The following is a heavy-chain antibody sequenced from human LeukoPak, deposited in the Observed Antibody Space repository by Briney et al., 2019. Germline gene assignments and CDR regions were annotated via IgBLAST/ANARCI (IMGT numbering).Heavy chain of an antibody. J-gene: IGHJ4*02. CDR2: IYPGDSDT. CDR1: GYSFTSYW. V-gene: IGHV5-51*01. D-gene: IGHD6-19*01. Sequence: GESLKISCKGSGYSFTSYWIDWVRQMPGKGLEWMGIIYPGDSDTRYSPSFQGQVTISADKSISTAYLQWSSLKASDTAMYYCARTIAVAGSVFDYWGQGTLVTVSS. CDR3: ARTIAVAGSVFDY.